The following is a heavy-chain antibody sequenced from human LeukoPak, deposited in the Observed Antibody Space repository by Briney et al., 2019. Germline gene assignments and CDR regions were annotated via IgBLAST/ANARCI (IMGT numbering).Heavy chain of an antibody. V-gene: IGHV1-24*01. CDR2: FDPEDGET. CDR1: GYTLTELS. Sequence: ASVKVSCKVSGYTLTELSMHWVRQAPGKGLEWMGGFDPEDGETIYAQKFQGRVTMTEDTSTDTAYMELSSLRSEDTAVYYCATGRFLEWPRPTYFRHWGQGTLVTVSS. J-gene: IGHJ1*01. CDR3: ATGRFLEWPRPTYFRH. D-gene: IGHD3-3*01.